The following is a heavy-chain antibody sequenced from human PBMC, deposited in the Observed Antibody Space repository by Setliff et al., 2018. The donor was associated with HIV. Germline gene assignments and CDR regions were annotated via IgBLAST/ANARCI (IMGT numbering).Heavy chain of an antibody. V-gene: IGHV1-2*02. D-gene: IGHD3-3*01. Sequence: GASVKVSCKASGNSLTDFYIHWVRQAPGQGLEWMGWITPNSGGTEYAGKFQGRVTLTRDTSINTAYMEVTRLTSDDTAVYYYAGVSSQFSEWRKDYFEYWGRGSLVTVSS. CDR2: ITPNSGGT. J-gene: IGHJ4*02. CDR1: GNSLTDFY. CDR3: AGVSSQFSEWRKDYFEY.